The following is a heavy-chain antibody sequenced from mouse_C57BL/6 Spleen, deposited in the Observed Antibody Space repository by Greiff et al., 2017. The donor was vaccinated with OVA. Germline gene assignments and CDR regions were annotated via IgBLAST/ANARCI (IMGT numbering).Heavy chain of an antibody. CDR3: ASAYYKNAMDY. Sequence: VQGVESGAELVKPGASVKISCKASGYAFSSYWMNWVKQRPGKGLEWIGQIYPGDGDTNYNGKFKGKATLTADKSSSTAYMQLSSLTSEDSAVYFCASAYYKNAMDYWGQGTSVTVSS. J-gene: IGHJ4*01. D-gene: IGHD2-12*01. CDR2: IYPGDGDT. V-gene: IGHV1-80*01. CDR1: GYAFSSYW.